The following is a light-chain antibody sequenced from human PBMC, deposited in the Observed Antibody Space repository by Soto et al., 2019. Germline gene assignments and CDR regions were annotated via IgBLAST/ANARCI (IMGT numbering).Light chain of an antibody. Sequence: EIVLTQSPGTLSLSPGERAALSCRASQSVGSGFLAWYQQRPGQAPRLLIYGASNRATGIPDRFSGSGSGTDFTFTISRLEPEDFAVYYCHQYGSSQGTFGQGTKVDIK. CDR1: QSVGSGF. CDR2: GAS. V-gene: IGKV3-20*01. J-gene: IGKJ1*01. CDR3: HQYGSSQGT.